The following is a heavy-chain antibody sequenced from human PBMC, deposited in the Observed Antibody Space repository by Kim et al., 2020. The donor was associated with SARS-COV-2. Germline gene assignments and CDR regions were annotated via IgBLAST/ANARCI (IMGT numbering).Heavy chain of an antibody. J-gene: IGHJ6*02. CDR2: YI. CDR3: ARLEGLYGMDV. V-gene: IGHV3-21*01. Sequence: YIDYADSVKGRFTISRDNAKKSLFVQMNSLRDEDTGVYYCARLEGLYGMDVWGQGTTVTVSS.